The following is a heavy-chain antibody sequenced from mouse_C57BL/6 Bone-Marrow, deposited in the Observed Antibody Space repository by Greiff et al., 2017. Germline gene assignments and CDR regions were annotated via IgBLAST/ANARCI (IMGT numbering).Heavy chain of an antibody. CDR1: GFPLPSYG. CDR2: IWSGGST. Sequence: QVQLQQSGPGLVQPSQSLSIPCTASGFPLPSYGVHWVRQFPGKGLEWLGVIWSGGSTDYNAAFISRLSISKDNSKSQVFFKMNSLQADDTAIYYCARKAYDYDGYFDVWGTGTTVTVSS. V-gene: IGHV2-2*01. CDR3: ARKAYDYDGYFDV. D-gene: IGHD2-4*01. J-gene: IGHJ1*03.